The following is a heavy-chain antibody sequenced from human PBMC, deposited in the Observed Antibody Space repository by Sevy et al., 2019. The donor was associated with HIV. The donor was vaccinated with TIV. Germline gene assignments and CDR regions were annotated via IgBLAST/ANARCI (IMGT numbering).Heavy chain of an antibody. V-gene: IGHV3-23*01. CDR1: GFTFNTHA. CDR2: ISATGSST. Sequence: GGSLRLSCAASGFTFNTHAMNWVRQAPGKGLEWVSIISATGSSTYCADSVRGRFTISRDNSKNTLYLQMDSLRADDTVVYYCAKALNPALESMLEVSFPTLEGFDVWGQGTMVTVSS. J-gene: IGHJ3*01. D-gene: IGHD3-22*01. CDR3: AKALNPALESMLEVSFPTLEGFDV.